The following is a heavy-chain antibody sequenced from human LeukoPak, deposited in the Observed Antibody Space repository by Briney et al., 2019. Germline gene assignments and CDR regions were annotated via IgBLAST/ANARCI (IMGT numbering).Heavy chain of an antibody. J-gene: IGHJ3*02. D-gene: IGHD1-20*01. CDR3: ARDNSNDAFDI. V-gene: IGHV1-2*06. CDR1: GYTFTAYY. Sequence: ASVKVSCKASGYTFTAYYIHWVRQALGQGLEWVGRINPNSGGTNYAQKFQGRVTMTRDTSITTAFMELSRLTFDDTAMYFCARDNSNDAFDIWGQGTMVTVSS. CDR2: INPNSGGT.